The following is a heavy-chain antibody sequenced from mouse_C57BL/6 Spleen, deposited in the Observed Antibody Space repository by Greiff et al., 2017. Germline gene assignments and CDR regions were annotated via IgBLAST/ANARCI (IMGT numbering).Heavy chain of an antibody. CDR2: IDPSDSYT. CDR3: ARVLRGAKDY. V-gene: IGHV1-69*01. D-gene: IGHD1-1*01. CDR1: GYTFTSYW. Sequence: QVQLQQPGAELVMPGASVKLSCKASGYTFTSYWMHWVKQRPGQGLEWIGEIDPSDSYTNYNQKFKGKSTLTVDKSSSTAYMQLSSLTSEDSAVYYCARVLRGAKDYWGQGTSVTVSS. J-gene: IGHJ4*01.